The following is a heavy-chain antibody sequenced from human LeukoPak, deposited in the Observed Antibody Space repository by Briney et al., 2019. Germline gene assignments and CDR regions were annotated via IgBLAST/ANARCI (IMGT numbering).Heavy chain of an antibody. CDR1: GFTFGDYA. Sequence: PGRSLRLSWTASGFTFGDYAMSWVRQAPGKGLEWVGFIRSKAYGGTTEYAASVKGRFTISRDDSKSIAYLQMNSLKTEDTAVYYCTRSPEYYDFWSGSDYWGQGTLVTVSS. V-gene: IGHV3-49*04. CDR2: IRSKAYGGTT. D-gene: IGHD3-3*01. CDR3: TRSPEYYDFWSGSDY. J-gene: IGHJ4*02.